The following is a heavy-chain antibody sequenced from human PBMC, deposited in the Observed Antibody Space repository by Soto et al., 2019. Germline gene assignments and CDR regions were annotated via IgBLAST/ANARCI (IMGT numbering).Heavy chain of an antibody. CDR1: GGSISRGGYF. J-gene: IGHJ6*02. D-gene: IGHD5-12*01. CDR2: IYYSGST. Sequence: TVSLTCTVSGGSISRGGYFWSWIRQHPGKGLEWIGYIYYSGSTYYNPSLKSRVTISVDTSKNQFSLKLSSVTAADTAIYYFARDATSGRDVWGQETTGSVSS. CDR3: ARDATSGRDV. V-gene: IGHV4-31*03.